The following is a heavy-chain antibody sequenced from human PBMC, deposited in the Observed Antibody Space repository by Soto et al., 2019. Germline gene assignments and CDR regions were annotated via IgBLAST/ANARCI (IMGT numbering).Heavy chain of an antibody. CDR2: INPNSGGT. D-gene: IGHD3-10*01. CDR3: ARALRSGNYYYYYGMDV. V-gene: IGHV1-2*04. J-gene: IGHJ6*02. Sequence: ASVKVSFKASGYTFTGYYMHGVRQAPGQLLEWMGWINPNSGGTNYAQKFQGWVTMTRDTSISTAYMELSRLRSDDTAVYYCARALRSGNYYYYYGMDVWGRGTTVTVSS. CDR1: GYTFTGYY.